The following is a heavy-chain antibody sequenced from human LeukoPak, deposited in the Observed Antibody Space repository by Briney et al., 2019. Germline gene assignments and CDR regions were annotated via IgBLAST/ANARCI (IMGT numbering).Heavy chain of an antibody. CDR2: IYYSGST. Sequence: PSETLSLTCTLSGGSISSRSFYWGSIRQPPGKGLECIGSIYYSGSTYYNPSLKSRVTTSVDTSKNQFSLKLSSVTAADTAVYYCARFYDILTVFDYWGQGTLVTVSS. CDR1: GGSISSRSFY. V-gene: IGHV4-39*01. CDR3: ARFYDILTVFDY. J-gene: IGHJ4*02. D-gene: IGHD3-9*01.